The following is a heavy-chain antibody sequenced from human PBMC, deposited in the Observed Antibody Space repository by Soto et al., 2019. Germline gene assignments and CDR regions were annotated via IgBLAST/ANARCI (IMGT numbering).Heavy chain of an antibody. D-gene: IGHD2-21*02. CDR1: GFTFSSYG. J-gene: IGHJ6*02. Sequence: GGSLRLSCAASGFTFSSYGMHWVRQAPGKGLEWVAVIWYDGSNKYYADSVKGRFTISRDNSKNTLYLQMNSLRAEDTAVYYCARDVTRRYYYGMDVWGQGTTVTVSS. CDR3: ARDVTRRYYYGMDV. V-gene: IGHV3-33*01. CDR2: IWYDGSNK.